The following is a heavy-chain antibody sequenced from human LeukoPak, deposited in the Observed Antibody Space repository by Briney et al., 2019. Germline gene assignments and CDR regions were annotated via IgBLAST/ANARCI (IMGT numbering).Heavy chain of an antibody. CDR2: IYYSGST. D-gene: IGHD6-13*01. CDR1: GGSISSSSYY. J-gene: IGHJ6*03. Sequence: SETLSLTCTVSGGSISSSSYYWGWIRQPPGTGLEWIGSIYYSGSTYYNPSLKSRVTISVDTSKNQFSLKLSSVTAADTAVYYCAINPSASYSSSWWSYYYYMDVWGKGTTVTVSS. CDR3: AINPSASYSSSWWSYYYYMDV. V-gene: IGHV4-39*07.